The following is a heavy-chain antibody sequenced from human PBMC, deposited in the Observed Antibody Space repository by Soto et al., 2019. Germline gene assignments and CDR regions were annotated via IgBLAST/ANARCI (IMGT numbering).Heavy chain of an antibody. CDR1: GFTFSSYS. Sequence: EVQLVESGGGLVQPGGSLRLSCAASGFTFSSYSMNWVRQAPGKGLEWVSYISSSSSTIYYADSVKGRFTTSRDNAKNSLYLQMNSLRDEDTAVYYCARDPLFTIFGRDYYGMDVWGQGTTVTVSS. CDR3: ARDPLFTIFGRDYYGMDV. J-gene: IGHJ6*02. CDR2: ISSSSSTI. D-gene: IGHD3-3*01. V-gene: IGHV3-48*02.